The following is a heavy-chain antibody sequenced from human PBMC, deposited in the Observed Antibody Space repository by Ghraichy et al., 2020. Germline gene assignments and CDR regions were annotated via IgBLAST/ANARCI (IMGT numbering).Heavy chain of an antibody. CDR3: ARKGRQADWFDP. CDR1: GFTFSSYW. Sequence: GGSLRLSCAASGFTFSSYWMHWVRQAPGKGLVWVSRINSDGSSTSYADSVKGRFTISRDNAKNTLYLQMNSLRAEDTAVYYCARKGRQADWFDPWGQGTLVTVSS. J-gene: IGHJ5*02. CDR2: INSDGSST. V-gene: IGHV3-74*01.